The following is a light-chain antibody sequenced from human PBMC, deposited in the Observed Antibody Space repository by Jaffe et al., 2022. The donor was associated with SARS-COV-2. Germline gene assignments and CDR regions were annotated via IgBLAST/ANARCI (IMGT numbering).Light chain of an antibody. CDR3: QQRRSWPLT. CDR1: QSVDSY. V-gene: IGKV3-11*01. Sequence: EIVLTQSPATLSLSPGDRATLSCRASQSVDSYLAWYQQKPGQAPRLLIYDASNRATGIPARFSGSGSGTDFTLTITSLEPDDFAVYHCQQRRSWPLTFGGGTKVEIK. CDR2: DAS. J-gene: IGKJ4*01.